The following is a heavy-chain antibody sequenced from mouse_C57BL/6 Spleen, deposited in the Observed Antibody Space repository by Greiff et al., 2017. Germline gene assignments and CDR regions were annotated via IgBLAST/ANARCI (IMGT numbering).Heavy chain of an antibody. CDR2: IYPGSGNT. V-gene: IGHV1-76*01. CDR1: GYTFTDYY. D-gene: IGHD2-4*01. CDR3: ARDGYDYDGFAY. J-gene: IGHJ3*01. Sequence: VQLQQSGAELVRSGASVKLSCKASGYTFTDYYINWVKQRPGQGLEWIARIYPGSGNTYYNEKFKGKATLTTEKSSSTAYMQLSSLTSEDSAVYFCARDGYDYDGFAYWGQGTLVTVSA.